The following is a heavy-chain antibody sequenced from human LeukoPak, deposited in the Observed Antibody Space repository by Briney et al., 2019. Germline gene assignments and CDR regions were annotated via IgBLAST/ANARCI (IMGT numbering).Heavy chain of an antibody. CDR3: ARESFHSDGRKYEQLADY. CDR2: IYYSGST. V-gene: IGHV4-39*07. J-gene: IGHJ4*02. CDR1: GGSISSSSYY. D-gene: IGHD6-13*01. Sequence: PSETLSLTCTVSGGSISSSSYYWGWIRQPPGKGLEWIGSIYYSGSTYYNPSLKSRVTISVDTSKNQFSLKLSSVTAADTAVYYCARESFHSDGRKYEQLADYWGQGTLVTVSS.